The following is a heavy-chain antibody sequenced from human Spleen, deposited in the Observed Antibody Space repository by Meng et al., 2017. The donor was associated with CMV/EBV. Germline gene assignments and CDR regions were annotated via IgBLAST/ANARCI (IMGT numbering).Heavy chain of an antibody. J-gene: IGHJ4*02. Sequence: CKASGGTFSSYAISWVRQAPGQGLEWMGGIIPIFGTANHAQKFQGRVTITTDESTSTAYMELSSLRSEDTAVYYCARKGWSGANYFDYWGQGTLVTVSS. CDR2: IIPIFGTA. CDR3: ARKGWSGANYFDY. D-gene: IGHD3-3*01. V-gene: IGHV1-69*05. CDR1: GGTFSSYA.